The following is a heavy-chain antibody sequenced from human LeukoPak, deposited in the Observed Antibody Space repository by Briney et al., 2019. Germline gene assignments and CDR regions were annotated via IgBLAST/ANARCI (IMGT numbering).Heavy chain of an antibody. V-gene: IGHV3-30-3*01. Sequence: PGGSLRLSCAASGFTFSSYAMHWVRQAPGKGLEWVAVISYDGSNKYYADSVKGRFTISRDNSKNTLYLQMNSLRAEDTAVYYYARDKASGWSRLPVDYYYGMDVWGQGTTVTVSS. CDR3: ARDKASGWSRLPVDYYYGMDV. J-gene: IGHJ6*02. CDR1: GFTFSSYA. D-gene: IGHD6-19*01. CDR2: ISYDGSNK.